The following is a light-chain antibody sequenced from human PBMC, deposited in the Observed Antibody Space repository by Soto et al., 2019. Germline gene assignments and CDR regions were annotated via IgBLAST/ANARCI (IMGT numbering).Light chain of an antibody. Sequence: DDQMTQSPSSLSASVGDRVTITCRASQGIAPYLACFQQKPGKVPKLLISAASTLQSGVQSRFSGSGSGTDFTLTISSLQPEDVGTYYCQKYNSAPLTFGGGTKVEIK. V-gene: IGKV1-27*01. CDR3: QKYNSAPLT. CDR2: AAS. CDR1: QGIAPY. J-gene: IGKJ4*01.